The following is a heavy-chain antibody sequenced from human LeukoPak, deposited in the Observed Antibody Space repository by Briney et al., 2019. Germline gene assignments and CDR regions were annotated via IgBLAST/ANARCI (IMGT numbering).Heavy chain of an antibody. Sequence: GGSLRLSCVVSGFTLSSRWMMWVRQAPGEGLEWMTNINRDGSEKNYVDSVKGRFTITRDNAKNSLYQQMNSLKVEDSAIYYCAIYDSWSGYNIAYWGQGTLVTVSS. V-gene: IGHV3-7*03. D-gene: IGHD3-3*01. CDR3: AIYDSWSGYNIAY. CDR1: GFTLSSRW. J-gene: IGHJ4*02. CDR2: INRDGSEK.